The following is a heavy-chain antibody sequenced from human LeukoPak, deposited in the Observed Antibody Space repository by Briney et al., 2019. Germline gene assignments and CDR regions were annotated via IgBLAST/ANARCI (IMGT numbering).Heavy chain of an antibody. Sequence: VGSLRLSCAASGFTFDDYSMHWVRQAPGKGLEWVSLISGDGGTTYYADSVKGRFTISRDNSKNSLYLQMSSLRTEDTALYYCARHNWNYDSWGQGTLVTVSS. J-gene: IGHJ5*01. CDR2: ISGDGGTT. D-gene: IGHD1-1*01. CDR1: GFTFDDYS. V-gene: IGHV3-43*02. CDR3: ARHNWNYDS.